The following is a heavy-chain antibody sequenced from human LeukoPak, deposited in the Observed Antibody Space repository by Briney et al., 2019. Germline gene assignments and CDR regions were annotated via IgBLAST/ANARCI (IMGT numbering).Heavy chain of an antibody. CDR2: IYYSGST. CDR1: GGSISSGDYY. Sequence: SETLSFTCTVSGGSISSGDYYWSWIRQPPGKGLEWIGSIYYSGSTYYNPSLKSRVTISVDTSKNQFSLKLTSVTAADTAVYYCARDLDIVVVLAAPRHYGMDVWGQGTTVTVSS. CDR3: ARDLDIVVVLAAPRHYGMDV. D-gene: IGHD2-2*01. J-gene: IGHJ6*02. V-gene: IGHV4-39*07.